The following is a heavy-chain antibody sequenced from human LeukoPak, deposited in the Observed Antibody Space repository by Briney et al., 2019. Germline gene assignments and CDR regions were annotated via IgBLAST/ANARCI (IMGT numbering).Heavy chain of an antibody. D-gene: IGHD2-15*01. Sequence: GGSLRLSCAASGLTFSSYGMHWVRQAPGKGLEWVAVIWYDGSNKYYADSVKGRFTISRDNSKNTLYLQMNSLRAEDTAVYYCAREGGYCSGGSCYWFDPWGQGTLVTVSS. J-gene: IGHJ5*02. V-gene: IGHV3-33*01. CDR3: AREGGYCSGGSCYWFDP. CDR2: IWYDGSNK. CDR1: GLTFSSYG.